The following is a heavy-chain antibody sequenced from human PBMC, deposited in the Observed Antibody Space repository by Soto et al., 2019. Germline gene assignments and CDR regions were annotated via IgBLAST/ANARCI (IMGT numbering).Heavy chain of an antibody. Sequence: QAQLVQSGAEVKKPGSSVKVSCKASGGTFSSYTISWVRQAPGQGLEWMGRIIPILGIANYAQKFQGRVTITADKATRTAYRELSSLRSVESAVYYCARVYRSGLYGFDYWGQGTLVTVSS. J-gene: IGHJ4*02. CDR2: IIPILGIA. D-gene: IGHD6-19*01. V-gene: IGHV1-69*02. CDR1: GGTFSSYT. CDR3: ARVYRSGLYGFDY.